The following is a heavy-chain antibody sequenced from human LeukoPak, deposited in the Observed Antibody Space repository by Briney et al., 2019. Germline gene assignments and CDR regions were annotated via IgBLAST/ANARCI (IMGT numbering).Heavy chain of an antibody. J-gene: IGHJ4*02. D-gene: IGHD7-27*01. CDR1: GVSMDVSITRHH. Sequence: SETLSLTCTVSGVSMDVSITRHHWIWVRQPPEKGLEWIGHFSYRGSTNYNPSLKSRVTISVDTSKSQFSLRLSSVTAADTAVYYCARDGEGDEGWDYWGQGTLVTVSS. CDR2: FSYRGST. V-gene: IGHV4-61*01. CDR3: ARDGEGDEGWDY.